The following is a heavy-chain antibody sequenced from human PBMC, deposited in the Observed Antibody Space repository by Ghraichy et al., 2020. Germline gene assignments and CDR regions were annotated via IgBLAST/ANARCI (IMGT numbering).Heavy chain of an antibody. J-gene: IGHJ5*02. CDR2: INHSGST. V-gene: IGHV4-34*01. CDR3: ARRSYCSGGSCRRNWFDP. CDR1: GGSFSGYY. D-gene: IGHD2-15*01. Sequence: SETLSLTCAVYGGSFSGYYWSWIRQPPGKGLEWIGEINHSGSTNYNPSLKSRVTISVDTSKNQFSLKLSSVTAADTAVYYCARRSYCSGGSCRRNWFDPWGRGTLVTVSS.